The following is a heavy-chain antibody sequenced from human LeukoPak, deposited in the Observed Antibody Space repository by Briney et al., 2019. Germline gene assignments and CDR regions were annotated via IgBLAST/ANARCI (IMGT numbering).Heavy chain of an antibody. CDR3: ARGGSTGTNLNWVDP. D-gene: IGHD1-1*01. CDR2: IYYSGST. Sequence: SETLSLTCAVYGGSFSGYYWSWIRQPPGKGLEWIGYIYYSGSTNYNPSLKSRVTISVDASKNQFSLKLSSVTAADTAVYYCARGGSTGTNLNWVDPWGQGTLVTVSS. CDR1: GGSFSGYY. J-gene: IGHJ5*02. V-gene: IGHV4-59*01.